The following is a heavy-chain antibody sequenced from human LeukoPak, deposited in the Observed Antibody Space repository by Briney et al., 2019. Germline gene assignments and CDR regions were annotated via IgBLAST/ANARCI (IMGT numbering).Heavy chain of an antibody. J-gene: IGHJ5*02. CDR1: GGSFSGYY. V-gene: IGHV4-34*01. CDR3: ARAQQLGWFDP. Sequence: KPSETLSLTCAVYGGSFSGYYWSWIRQPPGKGLEWIGEINHSGSTNYNPSLKSRVTISVDTSKNQFSLKLSSVTAADTAVYYCARAQQLGWFDPWGQATMVTVSS. D-gene: IGHD6-13*01. CDR2: INHSGST.